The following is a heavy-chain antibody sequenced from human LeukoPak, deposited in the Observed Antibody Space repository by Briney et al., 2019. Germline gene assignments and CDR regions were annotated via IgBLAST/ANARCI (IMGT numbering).Heavy chain of an antibody. CDR2: IYHSGST. Sequence: SETLSLTCAVSGYSISSGYYWGWIRQPPGKGLEWIGSIYHSGSTFYNPSLKSRVTISVDTSKNQFSLKLTSVTAADTAVYYCARLMSIIDSWGQGTLVTVSS. CDR1: GYSISSGYY. CDR3: ARLMSIIDS. D-gene: IGHD5/OR15-5a*01. J-gene: IGHJ4*02. V-gene: IGHV4-38-2*01.